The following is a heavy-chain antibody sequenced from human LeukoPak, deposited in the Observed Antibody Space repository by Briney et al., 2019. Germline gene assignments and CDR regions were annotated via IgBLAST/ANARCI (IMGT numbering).Heavy chain of an antibody. V-gene: IGHV4-38-2*02. J-gene: IGHJ4*02. CDR2: IYHSGST. Sequence: SETLSLTCTVSGYSISSGYYWGWIRQPPGKGLEWIGSIYHSGSTYYNPSLKSRVTISVDTSKNQFSLKLSSVTAADTAVYYCARILRFLEWLPYYFDHWGQGTLVTVSS. CDR3: ARILRFLEWLPYYFDH. CDR1: GYSISSGYY. D-gene: IGHD3-3*01.